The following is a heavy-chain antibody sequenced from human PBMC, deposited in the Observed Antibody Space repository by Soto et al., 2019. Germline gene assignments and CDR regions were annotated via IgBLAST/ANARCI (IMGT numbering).Heavy chain of an antibody. V-gene: IGHV3-15*01. CDR3: TTDSTQTFCDGGPRYSVQTNIHDA. Sequence: EVQLVESGGGLVKPGGSLRLSCAPSGFTFSIGWMSWVREAPGNGLEWDGRNMSKVAGGTTDYSAPVHGRLTISRDDWKDTLYLQMNSLRTDGTAVYYCTTDSTQTFCDGGPRYSVQTNIHDAGGQGALVTVSS. J-gene: IGHJ5*02. D-gene: IGHD2-21*02. CDR2: NMSKVAGGTT. CDR1: GFTFSIGW.